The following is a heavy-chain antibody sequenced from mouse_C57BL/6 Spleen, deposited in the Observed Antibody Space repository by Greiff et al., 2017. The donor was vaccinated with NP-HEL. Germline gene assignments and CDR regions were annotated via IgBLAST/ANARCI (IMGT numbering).Heavy chain of an antibody. V-gene: IGHV1-50*01. CDR1: GYTFTSYW. Sequence: QVQLKQPGAELVKPGASVKLSCKASGYTFTSYWMQWVKQRPGQGLEWIGEIDPSDSYTNYNQKFKGKATLTVDTSSSTAYMQLSSLTSEDSAVYYCATRRFAYWGQGTLVTVSA. CDR2: IDPSDSYT. J-gene: IGHJ3*01. CDR3: ATRRFAY.